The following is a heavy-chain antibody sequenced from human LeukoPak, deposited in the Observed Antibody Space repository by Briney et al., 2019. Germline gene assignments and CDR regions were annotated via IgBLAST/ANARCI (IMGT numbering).Heavy chain of an antibody. J-gene: IGHJ5*02. D-gene: IGHD6-6*01. CDR3: ARGYSSSSSSRFDP. V-gene: IGHV4-59*11. CDR2: IYYSGST. CDR1: GGSLSSHY. Sequence: SETLSLTCTVSGGSLSSHYWSWIRQPPGKGLEWIGYIYYSGSTNSNPSLKSRVTISVDTSKNQFSLKLSSVTAADTAVYYCARGYSSSSSSRFDPWGQATLVTVSS.